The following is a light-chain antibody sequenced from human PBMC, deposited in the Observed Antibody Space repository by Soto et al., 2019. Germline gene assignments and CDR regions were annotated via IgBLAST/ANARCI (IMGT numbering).Light chain of an antibody. J-gene: IGLJ1*01. CDR3: GTWDDSLVSYV. CDR1: STNIGDNY. CDR2: DND. V-gene: IGLV1-51*01. Sequence: QSVLTQPPSVSAAPGQRVTISCSGTSTNIGDNYVSWYQHLPGTAPTLVVYDNDRRPSELAGRFSGSKSGTSATLVITGLQTGDEADYNCGTWDDSLVSYVFGTGTKVTVL.